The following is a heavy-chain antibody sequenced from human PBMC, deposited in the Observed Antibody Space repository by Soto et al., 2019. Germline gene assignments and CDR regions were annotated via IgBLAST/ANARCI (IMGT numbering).Heavy chain of an antibody. CDR3: ARRGTAWTKYYYYYGMDV. D-gene: IGHD1-1*01. V-gene: IGHV4-59*01. CDR1: GGSISSYY. Sequence: SETLSLTCTVSGGSISSYYWSWIRQPPGKGLEWIGYIYYSGSTNYNPSLESRVTISVDTSKNQFSLKLSSVTAADTAVYYCARRGTAWTKYYYYYGMDVWGQGTTVTVSS. CDR2: IYYSGST. J-gene: IGHJ6*02.